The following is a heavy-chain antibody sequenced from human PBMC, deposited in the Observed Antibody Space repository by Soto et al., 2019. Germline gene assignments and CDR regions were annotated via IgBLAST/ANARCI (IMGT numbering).Heavy chain of an antibody. D-gene: IGHD3-10*01. J-gene: IGHJ6*02. CDR2: IGASGSPI. CDR3: ARGTYGMDV. V-gene: IGHV3-11*01. Sequence: QMQLVQPGGGLVKPGGSLQLSCAASGFSFSDYYMSWIRRAPGKGLEWVSYIGASGSPIYFGDSVKGRFSISRDNTNNSLYLQMNSLRPDDTAVYYCARGTYGMDVWGQGTTVIVSS. CDR1: GFSFSDYY.